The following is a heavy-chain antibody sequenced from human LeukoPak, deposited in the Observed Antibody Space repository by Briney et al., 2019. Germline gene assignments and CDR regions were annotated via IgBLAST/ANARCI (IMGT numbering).Heavy chain of an antibody. CDR3: AKDGSGSYYTFDY. D-gene: IGHD3-10*01. CDR1: GFTFSSYG. J-gene: IGHJ4*02. Sequence: GGSLRLSCAASGFTFSSYGMHWVRQAPGKGLEWVAVIWYDGSNKYYADSVKGRFTISRDNSKNTLYLQMNSLRAEDTAVYYCAKDGSGSYYTFDYWGQGTLVPVSS. V-gene: IGHV3-33*06. CDR2: IWYDGSNK.